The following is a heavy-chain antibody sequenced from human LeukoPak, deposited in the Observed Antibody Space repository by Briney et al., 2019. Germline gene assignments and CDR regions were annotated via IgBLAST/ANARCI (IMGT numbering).Heavy chain of an antibody. CDR1: GFTVSSNH. CDR3: ARDGENHYYDY. J-gene: IGHJ4*02. CDR2: IYSGGTI. Sequence: GGSLRLSCAASGFTVSSNHMSWVRQAPGKGLEWVSVIYSGGTIYYADSVKGRFTISRDNSRNTVYLEMNSLRAEDTAVYYCARDGENHYYDYWGQGTLVTVST. D-gene: IGHD7-27*01. V-gene: IGHV3-66*01.